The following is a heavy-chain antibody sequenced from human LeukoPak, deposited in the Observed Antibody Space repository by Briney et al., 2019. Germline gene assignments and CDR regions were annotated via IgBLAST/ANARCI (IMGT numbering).Heavy chain of an antibody. D-gene: IGHD2-15*01. CDR2: IRYDGSNK. CDR1: GFTFSNYG. Sequence: GGSLRLSCAASGFTFSNYGMHWVRQAPGRGLEWVALIRYDGSNKYYADSVKGQFTISRDNSKNTLYLQMNSLRAEDTAVYYCAKSYCSGGSCFSDYWGQGTLVTVSS. V-gene: IGHV3-30*02. J-gene: IGHJ4*02. CDR3: AKSYCSGGSCFSDY.